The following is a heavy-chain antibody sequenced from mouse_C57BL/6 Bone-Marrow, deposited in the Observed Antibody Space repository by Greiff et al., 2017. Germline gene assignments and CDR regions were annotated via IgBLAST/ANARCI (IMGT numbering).Heavy chain of an antibody. V-gene: IGHV1-61*01. CDR3: ARGTGTLYYFDY. CDR1: GYTFTSYW. Sequence: VQLQQPGAELVRPGSSVKLSCKASGYTFTSYWMDWVKQRPGQGLEWIGNIYPSASETHYNQKFTDKATLTVDKSSRTAYMQLSSLTSEDSAVYYCARGTGTLYYFDYWGQGTTLTVSS. J-gene: IGHJ2*01. D-gene: IGHD4-1*01. CDR2: IYPSASET.